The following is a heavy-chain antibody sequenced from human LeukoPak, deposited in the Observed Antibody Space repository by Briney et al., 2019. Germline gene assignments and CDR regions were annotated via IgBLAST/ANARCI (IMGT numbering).Heavy chain of an antibody. CDR2: IYYSGYT. J-gene: IGHJ6*03. Sequence: SETLSLTCTVSGGSISSYYWSWIRQPPGKGLEYIGYIYYSGYTNYNPSLKSRVTISVDTSKNQFSLKLSSVTAADTAVYYCARGSSYYYYYMDVWAKGPRSPSP. CDR3: ARGSSYYYYYMDV. CDR1: GGSISSYY. V-gene: IGHV4-59*01.